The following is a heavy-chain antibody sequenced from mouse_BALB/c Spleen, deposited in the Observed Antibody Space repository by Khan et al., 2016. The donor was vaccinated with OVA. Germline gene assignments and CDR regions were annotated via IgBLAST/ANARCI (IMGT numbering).Heavy chain of an antibody. V-gene: IGHV5-15*02. Sequence: EVELVESGGGLVQPGGSRKLSCAASGFTFSDYGLAWVRQAPGKGPAWVAFISSLAYSIYYADTVTGRFTISRENAKNTLYLEMSSLRSEDTAMFECERSWAMDYWGQGNSVTVS. J-gene: IGHJ4*01. CDR1: GFTFSDYG. CDR2: ISSLAYSI. CDR3: ERSWAMDY.